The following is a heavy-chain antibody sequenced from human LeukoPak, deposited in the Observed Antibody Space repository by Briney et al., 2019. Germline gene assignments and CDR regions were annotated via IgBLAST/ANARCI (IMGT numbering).Heavy chain of an antibody. Sequence: SETLSLTCTVSGGSISSYYWSWIRQPPGKGLEWIGSIYYSGSTYYNPSLKSRVTISVDTSKNQFSLKLSSVTAADTAVYYCARRKLERVPGAFDIWGQGTMVTVSS. CDR2: IYYSGST. J-gene: IGHJ3*02. CDR3: ARRKLERVPGAFDI. D-gene: IGHD1-1*01. CDR1: GGSISSYY. V-gene: IGHV4-59*05.